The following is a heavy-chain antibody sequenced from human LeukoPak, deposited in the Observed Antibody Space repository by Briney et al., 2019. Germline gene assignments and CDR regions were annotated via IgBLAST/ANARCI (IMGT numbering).Heavy chain of an antibody. CDR2: IKSKTDGGTT. J-gene: IGHJ4*02. Sequence: GGSLRLSCAASGFTFNTYGMSWVRQAPGKGLEWVGRIKSKTDGGTTDYAAPVKGRFTISRDDSKNTLYLQMNSLKTEDTAVYYCTISKNARDGYNPFDYWGQGTLVTVSS. CDR1: GFTFNTYG. D-gene: IGHD5-24*01. CDR3: TISKNARDGYNPFDY. V-gene: IGHV3-15*01.